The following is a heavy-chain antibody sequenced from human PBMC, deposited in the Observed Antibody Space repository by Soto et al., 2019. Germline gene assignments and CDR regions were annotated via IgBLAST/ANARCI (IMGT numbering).Heavy chain of an antibody. J-gene: IGHJ3*02. V-gene: IGHV3-33*01. CDR2: IWYDGSNK. CDR1: GFTFSSYG. Sequence: GGSLRLSCAASGFTFSSYGMHWVRQAPGKGLEWVAVIWYDGSNKYYADSVKGRFTISRDNSKNTLYLQMNSLRAEDTAVYYCARDPKLYSGSYSDDAFDIWGQGTMVTVSS. D-gene: IGHD3-10*01. CDR3: ARDPKLYSGSYSDDAFDI.